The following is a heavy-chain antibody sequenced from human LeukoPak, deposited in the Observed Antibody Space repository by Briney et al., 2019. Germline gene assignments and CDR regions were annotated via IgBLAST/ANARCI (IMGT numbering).Heavy chain of an antibody. D-gene: IGHD2-15*01. Sequence: SETLSLTCTVSGDSIRSRSYYWSWIRQPPGKGLEWIGTIYYSGNTYLNPSLKSRVTLSIDTSKNQFSLKLSSVTAADTAVYYCARVICSGGSCRFDYWGQGTLVTVSS. V-gene: IGHV4-39*07. CDR1: GDSIRSRSYY. CDR2: IYYSGNT. J-gene: IGHJ4*02. CDR3: ARVICSGGSCRFDY.